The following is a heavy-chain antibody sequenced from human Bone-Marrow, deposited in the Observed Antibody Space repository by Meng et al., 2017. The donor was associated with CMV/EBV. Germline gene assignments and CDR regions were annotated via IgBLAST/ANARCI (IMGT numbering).Heavy chain of an antibody. V-gene: IGHV1-8*03. CDR1: GYTFTSYG. CDR2: MNPNSGNT. J-gene: IGHJ6*02. CDR3: ARDYYYYGMDV. Sequence: ASVKVSCKASGYTFTSYGISWVRQAPGQGLEWMGWMNPNSGNTGDAQKFQGRVTITRNTSISTAYMELSSLRTEDTAVYYCARDYYYYGMDVWGQGTTVTVSS.